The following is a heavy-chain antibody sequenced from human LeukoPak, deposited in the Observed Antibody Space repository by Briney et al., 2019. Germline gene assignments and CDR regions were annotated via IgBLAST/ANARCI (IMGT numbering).Heavy chain of an antibody. J-gene: IGHJ4*02. CDR2: ISGSGGST. CDR1: GFTFSSYA. V-gene: IGHV3-23*01. Sequence: GGSLRLSCAASGFTFSSYAMSWVRQAPGKGLEWVSAISGSGGSTYYADSVKGRFTISRDNSKNTLYLQMNSLRAEDTAVYYCAKDPGYCSSTGCAPGWVFDYWGQGTLVTVSS. D-gene: IGHD2-2*01. CDR3: AKDPGYCSSTGCAPGWVFDY.